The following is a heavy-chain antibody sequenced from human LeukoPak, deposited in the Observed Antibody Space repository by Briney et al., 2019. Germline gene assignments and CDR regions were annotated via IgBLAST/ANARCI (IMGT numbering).Heavy chain of an antibody. D-gene: IGHD6-13*01. J-gene: IGHJ4*02. V-gene: IGHV1-2*02. CDR2: INPNSGGT. Sequence: ASVKVSCKASGLTFTGYYMHWVRQAPGQGLEWMGWINPNSGGTNYAQKFQGRVTMTRDTSISTAYMEVSSLRSDDTAMYYCARFGAYSSSWYSLDFWGQGTLVTVSS. CDR1: GLTFTGYY. CDR3: ARFGAYSSSWYSLDF.